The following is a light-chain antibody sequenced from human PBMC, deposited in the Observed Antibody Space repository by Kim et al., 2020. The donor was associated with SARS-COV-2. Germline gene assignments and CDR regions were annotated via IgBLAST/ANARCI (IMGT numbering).Light chain of an antibody. V-gene: IGLV2-14*03. CDR2: DVS. J-gene: IGLJ2*01. Sequence: QSALTQPASVSGSPGQSITISCTGTSSDVGAYNRVSWYQQHPGKAPKLMIFDVSGRPSGVSNRFSGSKSDNTASLTISGLQAEDEADYFCSSLTSGSTSVVFGGGTQLNVL. CDR3: SSLTSGSTSVV. CDR1: SSDVGAYNR.